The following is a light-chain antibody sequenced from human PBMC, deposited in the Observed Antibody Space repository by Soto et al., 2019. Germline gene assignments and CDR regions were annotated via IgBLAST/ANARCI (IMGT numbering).Light chain of an antibody. CDR2: GAS. CDR1: QGINRK. J-gene: IGKJ1*01. Sequence: IVMTQSPATLSVSPGERVTFSCRASQGINRKLAWYQHKAGQAPRLLISGASTRASGIPDRFSGSGSETDFILTISRLEPEDFALYYCQHYGNTWTFGQGTKVDIK. CDR3: QHYGNTWT. V-gene: IGKV3D-15*01.